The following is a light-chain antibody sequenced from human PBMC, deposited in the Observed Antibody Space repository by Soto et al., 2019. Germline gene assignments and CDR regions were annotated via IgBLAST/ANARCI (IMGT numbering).Light chain of an antibody. V-gene: IGKV3-15*01. CDR3: QEFSKWPLFT. Sequence: EIVVTQSPGILSVTPEDRATLSCRASQSVSTNLAWYQQKPGQAPTLLIYAASTRATGIPARFTGSGSGTDFTLTINSLQSEDFAVYYCQEFSKWPLFTFGPGTRVDIK. CDR2: AAS. J-gene: IGKJ3*01. CDR1: QSVSTN.